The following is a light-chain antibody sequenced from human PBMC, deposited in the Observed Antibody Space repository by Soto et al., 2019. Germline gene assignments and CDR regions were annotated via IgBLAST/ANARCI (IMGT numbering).Light chain of an antibody. CDR3: QQYDTIPLT. CDR1: QDISNH. CDR2: DAS. J-gene: IGKJ3*01. Sequence: DIQMTQSPSSLSASVGDRVTITCQTNQDISNHLNWYQQKPGKAPKFLIYDASSLETGVPSRFSGSGSGTHFTFTISSPQPEDIATYYCQQYDTIPLTVGPGNKLDIK. V-gene: IGKV1-33*01.